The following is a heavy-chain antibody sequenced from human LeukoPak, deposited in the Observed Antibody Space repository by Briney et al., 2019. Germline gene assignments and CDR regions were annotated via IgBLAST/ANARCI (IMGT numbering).Heavy chain of an antibody. V-gene: IGHV3-53*01. CDR2: IYSGGSGGST. CDR3: ARVEIPWSFDY. D-gene: IGHD2-21*01. CDR1: GFTVSSSY. Sequence: GGSLRLSCAASGFTVSSSYMSWVRQAPGKGLEWVSIIYSGGSGGSTYYADSVKGRFTISRDNSKNTLYLQMNSLRAEDTAVYYCARVEIPWSFDYWGQGTLVTVSS. J-gene: IGHJ4*02.